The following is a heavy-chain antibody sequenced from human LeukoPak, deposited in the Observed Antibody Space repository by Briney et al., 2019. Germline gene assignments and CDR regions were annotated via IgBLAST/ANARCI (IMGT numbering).Heavy chain of an antibody. V-gene: IGHV3-20*04. D-gene: IGHD6-13*01. Sequence: GGSLRLSCAASGFTFDDYGMSWVRQAPGKGLEWVSGINWNGGSTGYADSVKGRFTISRDNAKNSLYLQMNSLRAEDTALYYCARMKQQLEQNWFDPWGQGTLVTVSS. J-gene: IGHJ5*02. CDR2: INWNGGST. CDR3: ARMKQQLEQNWFDP. CDR1: GFTFDDYG.